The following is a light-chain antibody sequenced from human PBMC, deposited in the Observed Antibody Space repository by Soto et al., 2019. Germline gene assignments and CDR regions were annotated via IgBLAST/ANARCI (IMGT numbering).Light chain of an antibody. CDR3: AAWDDSLNGRYV. CDR2: TNN. J-gene: IGLJ1*01. CDR1: SSNIGSNP. Sequence: QSVLTQPPSASGTPGQRVTISCSGGSSNIGSNPVNWYQQLPGTAPTLLIYTNNQRPSGVPDRFSGSKSGTSASLAISGLQSEDEADYYCAAWDDSLNGRYVFGSGTKLTVL. V-gene: IGLV1-44*01.